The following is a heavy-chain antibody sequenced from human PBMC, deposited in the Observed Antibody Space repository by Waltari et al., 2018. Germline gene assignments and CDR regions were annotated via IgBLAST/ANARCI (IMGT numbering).Heavy chain of an antibody. CDR1: EFNFSVNA. Sequence: EVQLLESGGGLVQPGGSLRLSCAASEFNFSVNAVTWVRQALGKGREWVATRSADGGNYYYADSVQGRFTISRDTSKNTLYLQMNNLGVEDTAIYYCAKLVGTLGPWGQGTLVTVSS. CDR3: AKLVGTLGP. D-gene: IGHD1-26*01. J-gene: IGHJ5*02. V-gene: IGHV3-23*01. CDR2: RSADGGNY.